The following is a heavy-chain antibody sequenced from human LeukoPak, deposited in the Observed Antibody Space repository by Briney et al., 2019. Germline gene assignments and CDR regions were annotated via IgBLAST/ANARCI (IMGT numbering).Heavy chain of an antibody. J-gene: IGHJ3*02. V-gene: IGHV3-21*01. CDR2: ISSSSYI. D-gene: IGHD2-2*01. CDR1: GFTFSSYS. CDR3: ALRYCSSTSCFGHDAFDI. Sequence: GGSLRLSCAASGFTFSSYSMNWVRQAPGKGLEWVSPISSSSYIYYADSVKGRFTISRDNAKNSLYLQMNSLRAEDTAVYYCALRYCSSTSCFGHDAFDIWGQGTMVTVSS.